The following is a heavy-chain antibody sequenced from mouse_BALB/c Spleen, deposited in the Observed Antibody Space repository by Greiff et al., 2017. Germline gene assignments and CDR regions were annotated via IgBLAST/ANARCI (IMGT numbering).Heavy chain of an antibody. CDR1: GFSLTSYG. J-gene: IGHJ3*01. Sequence: VKLVESGPGLVQPSQSLSITCTVSGFSLTSYGVHWVRQSPGKGLEWLGVIWSGGSTDYNAAFISRLSISKDNSKSQVFFKMNSPQANDTAIYYCARNLYYGNYYFAYWGQGTLVTVSA. CDR2: IWSGGST. V-gene: IGHV2-2*02. D-gene: IGHD2-1*01. CDR3: ARNLYYGNYYFAY.